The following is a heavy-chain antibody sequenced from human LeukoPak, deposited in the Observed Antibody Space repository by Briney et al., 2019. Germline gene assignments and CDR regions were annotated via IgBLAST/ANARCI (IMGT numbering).Heavy chain of an antibody. Sequence: PGGSLRLSCAASGFTFNTHAMSWVRQAPEKGLEWVSSLTCTGRTTHYADSVKGRFTISRDNLKNTVYLQMNSLRGEDTAIYYCAKDRPNFYEASGSYYKMKGDFWGQGTLVTVSS. CDR1: GFTFNTHA. J-gene: IGHJ4*02. CDR3: AKDRPNFYEASGSYYKMKGDF. V-gene: IGHV3-23*01. CDR2: LTCTGRTT. D-gene: IGHD3-10*01.